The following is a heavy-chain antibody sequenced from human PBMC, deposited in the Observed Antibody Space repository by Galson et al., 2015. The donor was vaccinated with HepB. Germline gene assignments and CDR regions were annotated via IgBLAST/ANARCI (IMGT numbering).Heavy chain of an antibody. Sequence: SVKVSCKASGYTFTSYDINWVRQATGQGLEWMGWMNPNSGNTGYAQKFQGRVTMTRNTSISTAYMELSSLRSEDTAVYYCARKGYCSSTSCYTPWFDPWGQGTLVTVSS. CDR1: GYTFTSYD. CDR3: ARKGYCSSTSCYTPWFDP. CDR2: MNPNSGNT. V-gene: IGHV1-8*01. D-gene: IGHD2-2*02. J-gene: IGHJ5*02.